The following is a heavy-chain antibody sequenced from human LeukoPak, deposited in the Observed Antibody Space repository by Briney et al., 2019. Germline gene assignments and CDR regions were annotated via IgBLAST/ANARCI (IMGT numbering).Heavy chain of an antibody. J-gene: IGHJ4*02. D-gene: IGHD3-3*01. CDR2: IYYSGST. CDR3: ARHGNYDFTGY. V-gene: IGHV4-39*01. Sequence: PSETLSLTCTVSGGSISSSSYYWGWIRQPPGKGLEWIGSIYYSGSTYYNPSLKSRVTISVDTSKNQFSLKLSSVTAADTAVYYCARHGNYDFTGYWGQGTLVTVSS. CDR1: GGSISSSSYY.